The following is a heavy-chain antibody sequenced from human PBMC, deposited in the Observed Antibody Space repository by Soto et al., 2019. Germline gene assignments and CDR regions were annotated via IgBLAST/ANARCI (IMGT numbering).Heavy chain of an antibody. Sequence: GGSLRLSCAASGFTFATYTMNWVRQAPGKGLEWVSGIYGSGDSTFYADSVKGRFTISRDNSKNTVYLQMNSLGPEDTAVYYCAKGRYSGSQEVPEFNYWGQGTLVTVSS. V-gene: IGHV3-23*01. CDR2: IYGSGDST. J-gene: IGHJ4*02. CDR1: GFTFATYT. CDR3: AKGRYSGSQEVPEFNY. D-gene: IGHD1-26*01.